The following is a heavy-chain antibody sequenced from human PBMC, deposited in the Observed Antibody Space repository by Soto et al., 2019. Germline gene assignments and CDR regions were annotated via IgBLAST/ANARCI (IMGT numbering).Heavy chain of an antibody. CDR1: GYTFTSFD. CDR3: ARGGFGYYGMDV. V-gene: IGHV1-8*01. Sequence: GASVKVSCKASGYTFTSFDINWVRQATGQGLEWMGRMKPNSGNTGYRQKFQGRVTMTRNTSINTAYLELSSLRSEDTAVYYCARGGFGYYGMDVWGQGTTVTVSS. J-gene: IGHJ6*02. CDR2: MKPNSGNT. D-gene: IGHD3-10*01.